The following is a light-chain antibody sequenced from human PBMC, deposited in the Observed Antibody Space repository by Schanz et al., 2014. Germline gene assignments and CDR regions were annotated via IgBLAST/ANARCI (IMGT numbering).Light chain of an antibody. V-gene: IGLV2-14*03. CDR3: RIWDYSLNVGT. Sequence: QSALTQPASVSGSPGQSITISCTGTTSDVGGFDYVSWYQQQPGKAPKLIIYNVKTRPSGVSFRFSGSKSGNTASLAISGLQAEDEADYYCRIWDYSLNVGTFGGGTKLTVL. CDR1: TSDVGGFDY. J-gene: IGLJ3*02. CDR2: NVK.